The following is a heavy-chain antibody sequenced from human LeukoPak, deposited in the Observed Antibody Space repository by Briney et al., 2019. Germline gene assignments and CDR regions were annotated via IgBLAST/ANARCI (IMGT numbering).Heavy chain of an antibody. V-gene: IGHV1-69*13. CDR1: GGTFSSYA. J-gene: IGHJ3*02. Sequence: ASVKVSCKASGGTFSSYAISWVRQAPGQGLEWMGGIIPIFGTANYAQKFQGRVTITADESTSTAYMELSSLRSEDTAVYYCASGSSSSIDAFDIWGQGTMVTVSS. D-gene: IGHD6-13*01. CDR3: ASGSSSSIDAFDI. CDR2: IIPIFGTA.